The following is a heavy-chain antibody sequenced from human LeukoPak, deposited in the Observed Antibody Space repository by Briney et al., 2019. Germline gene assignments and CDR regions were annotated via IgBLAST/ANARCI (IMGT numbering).Heavy chain of an antibody. V-gene: IGHV1-18*01. CDR3: ARDGPPSAVGEGFDY. J-gene: IGHJ4*02. D-gene: IGHD2-15*01. Sequence: ASMKVSCKASGYTFTSYGISWVRQAPGQGLEWMGWISAYNGNTNYAQKLQGRVTMTTDTSTSTAYMELRSLRSDDTAVYYCARDGPPSAVGEGFDYWGQGTLVTVSS. CDR2: ISAYNGNT. CDR1: GYTFTSYG.